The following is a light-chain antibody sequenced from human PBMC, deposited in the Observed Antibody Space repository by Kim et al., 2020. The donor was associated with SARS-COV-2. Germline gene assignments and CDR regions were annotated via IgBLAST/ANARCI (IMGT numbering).Light chain of an antibody. V-gene: IGKV1-39*01. CDR3: QQSYDTPYT. CDR1: QSIRNF. J-gene: IGKJ2*01. Sequence: SESVGDRVTITCRTNQSIRNFLNWYQHKPGEAPKLLIYAASSLQSGVPPRYSGSGSGTDFTLTISSLQPADFATYYCQQSYDTPYTFGQGTKLEI. CDR2: AAS.